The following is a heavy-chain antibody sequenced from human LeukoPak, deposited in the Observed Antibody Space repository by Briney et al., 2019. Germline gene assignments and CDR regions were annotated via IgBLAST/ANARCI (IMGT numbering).Heavy chain of an antibody. J-gene: IGHJ4*02. CDR1: GFTFGDYA. V-gene: IGHV3-49*04. D-gene: IGHD3-16*02. CDR3: TSYVWGSYRPTR. Sequence: QAGGSLRLSCTASGFTFGDYAMSWVRQAPGKGLEWVGFIRSKAYGWTTEYAATVKGRFTISRDESKSIAYLQMNSLKTEDTAVYYCTSYVWGSYRPTRWGQGTLVTVSS. CDR2: IRSKAYGWTT.